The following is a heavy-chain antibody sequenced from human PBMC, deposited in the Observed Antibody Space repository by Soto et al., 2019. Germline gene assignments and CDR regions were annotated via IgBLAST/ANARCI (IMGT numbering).Heavy chain of an antibody. D-gene: IGHD6-6*01. CDR3: ARAGYSSSPGAFDI. CDR2: IIPIFGTA. V-gene: IGHV1-69*13. J-gene: IGHJ3*02. CDR1: GGTFSSYA. Sequence: SVKVSCKASGGTFSSYAISWVRQAPGQGLEWMGRIIPIFGTANYAQKFQGRVTITADESTSTAYMELSSLRSEDTAVYYCARAGYSSSPGAFDIWGQGTMVTVSS.